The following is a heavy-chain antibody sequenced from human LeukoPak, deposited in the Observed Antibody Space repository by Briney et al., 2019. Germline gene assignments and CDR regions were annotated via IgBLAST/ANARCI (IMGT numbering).Heavy chain of an antibody. V-gene: IGHV4-31*03. Sequence: PSETLSLTCTVSGASITTGGYYWSWIRQHPVKGLEWLAYIYYSGSTYYNPSLKSRVTISIDASENQFSLKLSSVTAADTVVYYCARGSGYYSWFDPWGQGTLVTVSS. CDR3: ARGSGYYSWFDP. CDR1: GASITTGGYY. J-gene: IGHJ5*02. D-gene: IGHD3-3*01. CDR2: IYYSGST.